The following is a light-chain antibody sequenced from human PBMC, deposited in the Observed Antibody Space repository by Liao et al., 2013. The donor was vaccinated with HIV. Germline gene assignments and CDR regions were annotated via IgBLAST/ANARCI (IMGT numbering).Light chain of an antibody. CDR2: YDT. Sequence: SYVLTQPPSVSVAPGKTARITCGGNIGSQSVHWYQRRPGQAPILIIFYDTERSSGIPERFSGSNSGNTATLTISGTQVMDEADYYCQAWDRTIVAFGGGTKLTVL. CDR1: IGSQS. J-gene: IGLJ3*02. V-gene: IGLV3-21*01. CDR3: QAWDRTIVA.